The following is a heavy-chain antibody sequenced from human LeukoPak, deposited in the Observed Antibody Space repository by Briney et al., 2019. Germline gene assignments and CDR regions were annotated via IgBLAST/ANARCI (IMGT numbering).Heavy chain of an antibody. CDR1: GGSISSYY. J-gene: IGHJ4*02. Sequence: SETLSLTCTVSGGSISSYYWSWIRQPPGKGLEWIGYIYYSGSTNYNSSLKSRVTISVDTSKNQFSLKLSSVTAADTAVYYCARGGWFGELLPDYWGQGTLVTVSS. CDR3: ARGGWFGELLPDY. V-gene: IGHV4-59*01. D-gene: IGHD3-10*01. CDR2: IYYSGST.